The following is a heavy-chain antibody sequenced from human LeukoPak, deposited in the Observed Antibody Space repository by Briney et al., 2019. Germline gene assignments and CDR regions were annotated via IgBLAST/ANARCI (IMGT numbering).Heavy chain of an antibody. Sequence: GSLRLSCAASGFTFSSYSMNWVRQAPGKGLEWVSSISSSSSYVYYADSVKGRFTISRDNAKNSLYLQMNSLRAEDTAVYYCARDYYDSSGGFGYWGQGTLVTVSS. J-gene: IGHJ4*02. CDR1: GFTFSSYS. CDR2: ISSSSSYV. D-gene: IGHD3-22*01. V-gene: IGHV3-21*01. CDR3: ARDYYDSSGGFGY.